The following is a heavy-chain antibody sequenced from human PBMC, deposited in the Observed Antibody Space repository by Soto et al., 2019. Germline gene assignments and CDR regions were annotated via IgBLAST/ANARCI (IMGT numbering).Heavy chain of an antibody. Sequence: QVQLEQSGAEVEKPGSSVKVSCKPSGGTFKSYVLNWVRQAPGQGLEWMGGIIPFLGSADYAQKFQDRVTITADESTSTAYLELSSPRSEDSAVYYCAGTQFDTSGYYPSGLELWGQGTLVTVAS. D-gene: IGHD3-22*01. CDR1: GGTFKSYV. CDR2: IIPFLGSA. V-gene: IGHV1-69*01. J-gene: IGHJ4*02. CDR3: AGTQFDTSGYYPSGLEL.